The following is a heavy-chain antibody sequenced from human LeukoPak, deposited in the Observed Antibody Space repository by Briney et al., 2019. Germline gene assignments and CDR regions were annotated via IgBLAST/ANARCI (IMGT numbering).Heavy chain of an antibody. CDR3: AKDSYRYGSRKFDY. J-gene: IGHJ4*02. CDR1: GFTFSSYG. Sequence: GGSLRLSCAASGFTFSSYGMHWVRQAPGKGLEWVAVISYDGSNKYYADSVKGRFTISRDNSKNTLYLQMNSLRAEDTAVYYCAKDSYRYGSRKFDYWGQGTLVTVSS. V-gene: IGHV3-30*18. D-gene: IGHD3-10*01. CDR2: ISYDGSNK.